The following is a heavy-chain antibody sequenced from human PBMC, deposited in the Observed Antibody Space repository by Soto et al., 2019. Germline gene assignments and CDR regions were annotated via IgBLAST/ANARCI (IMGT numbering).Heavy chain of an antibody. D-gene: IGHD5-12*01. CDR1: GGSINSSRYY. CDR2: IYYRGIT. Sequence: QLQLQESGPGLVKPSETLSLTCTVSGGSINSSRYYWGWIRQPPGRGLEWITSIYYRGITYYNAPLQSRVTISVDTSKNQFSLKLSSVTAADTAVYYCARQSNHDYRPYVFDYWGQGTLVTVSS. J-gene: IGHJ4*02. CDR3: ARQSNHDYRPYVFDY. V-gene: IGHV4-39*01.